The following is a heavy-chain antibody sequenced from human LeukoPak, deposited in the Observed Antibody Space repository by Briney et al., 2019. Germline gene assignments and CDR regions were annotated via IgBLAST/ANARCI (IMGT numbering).Heavy chain of an antibody. D-gene: IGHD3-10*01. CDR3: VMCALFLWFGEGCYGMDV. CDR2: ISGHGGST. Sequence: GGALLLSCSATQFTLRIYAMHAARQAPGKGVDHVSVISGHGGSTYYADSGKGSFTISKDHSKNMLYLQMSSLRREDTVLYYCVMCALFLWFGEGCYGMDVWGQGTTVAVSS. CDR1: QFTLRIYA. J-gene: IGHJ6*02. V-gene: IGHV3-64D*06.